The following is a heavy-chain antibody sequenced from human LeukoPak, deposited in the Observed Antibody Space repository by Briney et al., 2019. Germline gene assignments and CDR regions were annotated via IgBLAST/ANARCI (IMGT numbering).Heavy chain of an antibody. Sequence: GGSLRLSCVGSGFNFGSYWMSWVRQAPGKGLEWVANIIRDGSAKYYLDSVKGRFTISRDNAKNSVWLQMDSLRVGDTAIYYCARSMWPEDYWGQGTLVRVSS. CDR1: GFNFGSYW. V-gene: IGHV3-7*01. D-gene: IGHD1-14*01. CDR2: IIRDGSAK. J-gene: IGHJ4*02. CDR3: ARSMWPEDY.